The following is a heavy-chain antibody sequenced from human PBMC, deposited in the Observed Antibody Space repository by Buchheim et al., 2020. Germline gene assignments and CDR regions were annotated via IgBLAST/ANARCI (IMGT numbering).Heavy chain of an antibody. CDR2: IYPDDSDI. V-gene: IGHV5-51*01. D-gene: IGHD5-12*01. J-gene: IGHJ4*02. Sequence: EVQLVQSGAEVIKPGESLKISCKGSGYSFTSYWIAWVRQMPGKGLEWMGIIYPDDSDIKYSPSFQGQVTISADKSINTAYPQWGSLKASDTAMYYCAGPSIHSGDATFDSWGQGTL. CDR1: GYSFTSYW. CDR3: AGPSIHSGDATFDS.